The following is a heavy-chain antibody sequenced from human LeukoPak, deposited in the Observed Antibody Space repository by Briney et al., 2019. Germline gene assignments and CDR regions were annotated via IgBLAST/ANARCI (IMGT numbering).Heavy chain of an antibody. V-gene: IGHV1-8*02. CDR1: GYTFTGYY. CDR3: ARGRLRYFDWLPYAFDI. Sequence: ASVKVSCKASGYTFTGYYMHWVRQAPGQGLEWMGWMNPNSGNTGYAQKFQGRVTMTRNTSISTAYMELSSLRSEDTAVYYCARGRLRYFDWLPYAFDIWGQGTMVTVSS. D-gene: IGHD3-9*01. CDR2: MNPNSGNT. J-gene: IGHJ3*02.